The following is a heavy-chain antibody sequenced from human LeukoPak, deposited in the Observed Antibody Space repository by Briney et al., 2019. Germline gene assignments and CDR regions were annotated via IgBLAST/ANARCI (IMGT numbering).Heavy chain of an antibody. D-gene: IGHD3-10*01. V-gene: IGHV3-30*18. CDR2: ISYGGSNK. Sequence: GGSLRLSCAASGFTFSSYGMHWVRQAPGKGLEWVAVISYGGSNKYYADSVKGRFTISRDNSKNTLYLQMNSLRAEDTAVYYCAKDMVRGVIPYYYYYGMDVWGQGTTVTVSS. J-gene: IGHJ6*02. CDR3: AKDMVRGVIPYYYYYGMDV. CDR1: GFTFSSYG.